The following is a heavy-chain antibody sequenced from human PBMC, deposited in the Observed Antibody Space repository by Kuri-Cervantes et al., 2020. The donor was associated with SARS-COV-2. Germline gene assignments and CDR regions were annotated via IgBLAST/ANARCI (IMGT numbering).Heavy chain of an antibody. D-gene: IGHD4-23*01. J-gene: IGHJ5*02. Sequence: GPLRLSCAVSGYSISSGYYWGWIRQPPGKGLEWIGSIYHSGSTYYNPSLKSRITISVETSKNHFSLKLSSVTAADTTVYYWARATVVNWFDPWGQGTLVTVSS. CDR3: ARATVVNWFDP. CDR2: IYHSGST. CDR1: GYSISSGYY. V-gene: IGHV4-38-2*01.